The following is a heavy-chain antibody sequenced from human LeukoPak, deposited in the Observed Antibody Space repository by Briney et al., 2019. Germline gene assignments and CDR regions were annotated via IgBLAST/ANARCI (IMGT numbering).Heavy chain of an antibody. V-gene: IGHV4-31*03. CDR3: ARDGSAALGINWFDP. CDR1: GGSISSGGYY. Sequence: SQTLSLTCTVSGGSISSGGYYWSWIRQHPGKGLEWIGYIYYSGGTYYNPSLKSRVTISVDTSKNQFPLKLSSVTAADTAVYYCARDGSAALGINWFDPWGQGTLVTVSS. D-gene: IGHD1-26*01. CDR2: IYYSGGT. J-gene: IGHJ5*02.